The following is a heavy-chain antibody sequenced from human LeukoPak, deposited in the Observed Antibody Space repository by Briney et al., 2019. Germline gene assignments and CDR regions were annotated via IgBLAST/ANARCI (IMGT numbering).Heavy chain of an antibody. CDR3: ASGIPGTTSAH. Sequence: GSLRLSCAASGFTFSSYAMSRIRQPPGKGLEWIGEINHSGSTNYNPSLKSRVTISVDTSKNQFSLKLSSVTAADTAVYYCASGIPGTTSAHWGQGTLVTVSS. V-gene: IGHV4-34*01. CDR2: INHSGST. CDR1: GFTFSSYA. J-gene: IGHJ4*02. D-gene: IGHD1-7*01.